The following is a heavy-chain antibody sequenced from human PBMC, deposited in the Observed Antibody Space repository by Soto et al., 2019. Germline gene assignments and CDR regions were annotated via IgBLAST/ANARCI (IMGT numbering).Heavy chain of an antibody. CDR2: IVVGSGNT. CDR3: AADRGYPSNGMEV. CDR1: GFTFTSSA. Sequence: SVKVSCKASGFTFTSSAVQWVRQARGQRLEWIGWIVVGSGNTNYAQKFQERVTITRDVSTSTGYMELSSLRSEDTAVYYCAADRGYPSNGMEVWGQGTTVAVSS. V-gene: IGHV1-58*01. J-gene: IGHJ6*02. D-gene: IGHD3-16*01.